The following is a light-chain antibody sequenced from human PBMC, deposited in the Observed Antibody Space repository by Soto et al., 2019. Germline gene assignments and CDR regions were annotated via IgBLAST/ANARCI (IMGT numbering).Light chain of an antibody. V-gene: IGKV3D-20*02. CDR2: GAS. CDR3: QQRSNWPPSWT. Sequence: EIVLTQSPGTLSLSPGERATLSCRASQSVSSSYLAWYQQKPGQAPRLLIYGASNRATGIPARFSGSGSGTDFTLTISSLEPEDFAVYYCQQRSNWPPSWTFGQGTKVDIK. CDR1: QSVSSSY. J-gene: IGKJ1*01.